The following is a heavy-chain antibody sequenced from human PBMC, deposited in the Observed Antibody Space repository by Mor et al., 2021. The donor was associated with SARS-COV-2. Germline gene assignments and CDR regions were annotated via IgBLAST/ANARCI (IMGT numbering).Heavy chain of an antibody. Sequence: VASLSTSSRSIYYADSVKGRFTISRDNAKNSLYLQMNSLRAEDTAVYYCARDGILGYCSGDGCYWGQGTLVTVSS. V-gene: IGHV3-21*01. J-gene: IGHJ4*02. CDR2: LSTSSRSI. D-gene: IGHD2-15*01. CDR3: ARDGILGYCSGDGCY.